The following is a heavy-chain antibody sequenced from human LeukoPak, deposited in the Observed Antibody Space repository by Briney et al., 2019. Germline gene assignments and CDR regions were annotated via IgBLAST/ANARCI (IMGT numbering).Heavy chain of an antibody. CDR2: IKEDGSEK. Sequence: GGSLRLSCAASGFTFSSYWMSWVRQAPGKGLEWVANIKEDGSEKYYVDSVKGRFTISRDNAKNSLYLQMNSLRAEDTAVYYCARAGRSWYSSSYGYSYYMDVWGKGTPVTVSS. CDR1: GFTFSSYW. CDR3: ARAGRSWYSSSYGYSYYMDV. V-gene: IGHV3-7*01. D-gene: IGHD6-6*01. J-gene: IGHJ6*03.